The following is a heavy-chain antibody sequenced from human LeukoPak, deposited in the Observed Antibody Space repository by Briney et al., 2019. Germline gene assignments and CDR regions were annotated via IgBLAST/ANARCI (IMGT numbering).Heavy chain of an antibody. Sequence: SETLSLTCTVSGDSISSGSYYWAWVRQPPGKGLAWIGSISYSGSIYYNPSLKTRVTMSVDTSKNQFSLRLSSVTAADTALYYCRGYDSSGNWLFDYWGQGTLVTVSS. CDR2: ISYSGSI. CDR3: RGYDSSGNWLFDY. V-gene: IGHV4-39*01. D-gene: IGHD3-22*01. CDR1: GDSISSGSYY. J-gene: IGHJ4*02.